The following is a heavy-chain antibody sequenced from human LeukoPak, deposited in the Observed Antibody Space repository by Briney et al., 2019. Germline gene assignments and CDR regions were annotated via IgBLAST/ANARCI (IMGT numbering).Heavy chain of an antibody. CDR1: GFPFSDHY. V-gene: IGHV3-11*01. CDR3: AKRVVVAAATFDY. CDR2: IDYDGTGM. D-gene: IGHD2-15*01. J-gene: IGHJ4*02. Sequence: GGSLRLSCAASGFPFSDHYMIWIRQAPGKGLEWVSYIDYDGTGMSYADSVKGRFTISRDNANNTLYLQMSSLTVEDSAVYYCAKRVVVAAATFDYWGQGTLVTVSS.